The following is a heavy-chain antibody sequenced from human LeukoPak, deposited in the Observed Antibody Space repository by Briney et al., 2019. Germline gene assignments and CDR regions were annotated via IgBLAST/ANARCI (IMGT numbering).Heavy chain of an antibody. CDR2: IYYSGST. CDR1: GGSISSRSYF. J-gene: IGHJ4*02. V-gene: IGHV4-39*01. D-gene: IGHD4-17*01. Sequence: SETLSLTCTVSGGSISSRSYFWGWIRQPPGKGLEWIGSIYYSGSTYYNPSLKSRVTISVDTSKNQFSLKLSSVTAADTDVYYCTSVTTNSNFDYWGQGTLLTVSS. CDR3: TSVTTNSNFDY.